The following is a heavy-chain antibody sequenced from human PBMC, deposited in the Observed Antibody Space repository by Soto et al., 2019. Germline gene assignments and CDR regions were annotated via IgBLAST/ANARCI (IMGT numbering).Heavy chain of an antibody. V-gene: IGHV1-2*02. CDR1: GYTFTGYY. Sequence: SVKVSCKASGYTFTGYYMHWVRQAPGQGLEWMGWINPNSGGTNYAQKFQGRVTMTRDTSISTAYMELSRLRSDDTAVYYCARDGDSDCSSTSCYMDYYYYGMDVWGQGTTVTVSS. D-gene: IGHD2-2*02. CDR2: INPNSGGT. J-gene: IGHJ6*02. CDR3: ARDGDSDCSSTSCYMDYYYYGMDV.